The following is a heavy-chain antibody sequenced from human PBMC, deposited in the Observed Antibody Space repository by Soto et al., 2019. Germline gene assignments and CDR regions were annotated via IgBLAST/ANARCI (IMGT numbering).Heavy chain of an antibody. D-gene: IGHD3-10*01. CDR2: IKSDGSTT. CDR3: RVFIGETLTDF. V-gene: IGHV3-74*01. CDR1: GFTFSNYW. J-gene: IGHJ4*02. Sequence: GSLRLPCAASGFTFSNYWMHWVRQTPGKGLVWVSQIKSDGSTTNYADSVKGRYTVFRDNAQNTLYLQINSLGAEDTGVYYCRVFIGETLTDFWGQGTLVTVSP.